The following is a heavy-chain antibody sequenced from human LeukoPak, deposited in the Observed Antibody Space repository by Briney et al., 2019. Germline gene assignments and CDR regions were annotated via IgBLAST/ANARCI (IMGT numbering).Heavy chain of an antibody. V-gene: IGHV3-23*01. CDR3: AKGYYSGSGRSSTFHY. Sequence: GGSLRLSCAASGFTFSSHALSWRRQGPGKGLEWVSTRSGSGGSTYYADSVKCRFTISRDNSNNTLFLQMSSPRADDTAVYYCAKGYYSGSGRSSTFHYWGQGTLVTVSS. J-gene: IGHJ4*02. CDR2: RSGSGGST. D-gene: IGHD3-10*01. CDR1: GFTFSSHA.